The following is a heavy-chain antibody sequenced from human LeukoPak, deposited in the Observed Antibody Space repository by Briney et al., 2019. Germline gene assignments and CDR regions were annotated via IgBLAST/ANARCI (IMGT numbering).Heavy chain of an antibody. J-gene: IGHJ4*02. CDR1: EFTFSNYA. CDR3: AKDRFRDTAMAIDY. Sequence: GGSLRLSCAASEFTFSNYAMHWVRQAPGKGLEWVAFIRYDGSHKDYADSVKGRFTISRDNSKNTLYLQMNSLRAEDMALYYCAKDRFRDTAMAIDYWGQGTLVTVSS. V-gene: IGHV3-30*02. D-gene: IGHD5-18*01. CDR2: IRYDGSHK.